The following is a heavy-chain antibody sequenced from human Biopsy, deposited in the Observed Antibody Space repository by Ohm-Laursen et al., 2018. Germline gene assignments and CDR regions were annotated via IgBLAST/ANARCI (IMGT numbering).Heavy chain of an antibody. V-gene: IGHV4-59*11. J-gene: IGHJ6*02. D-gene: IGHD2-2*01. CDR2: VYYSGTT. CDR3: ARDVKRYCSGTSCYSGYFGMDV. Sequence: SETLSLTCPVSGGSFTGHYWSWIRQPPGKGLEWIGDVYYSGTTNYNPSLKSRLTISVDTSKNQFSLNLNSVTAADTAVYFCARDVKRYCSGTSCYSGYFGMDVWGQGTTVTVS. CDR1: GGSFTGHY.